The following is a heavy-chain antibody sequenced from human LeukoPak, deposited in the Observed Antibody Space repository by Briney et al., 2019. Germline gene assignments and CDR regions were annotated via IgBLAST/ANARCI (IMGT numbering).Heavy chain of an antibody. CDR3: ARENRDYDNSDSWYHYYGMDV. D-gene: IGHD4/OR15-4a*01. J-gene: IGHJ6*02. CDR1: GGSISSGGYY. V-gene: IGHV4-31*03. CDR2: IYYSGST. Sequence: PSQTLSLTCTVSGGSISSGGYYWSWIRQHPGKGLEWIGYIYYSGSTYYNPSLKSRVTISVDTSKNQFSMKLKSVTAADTAVYYCARENRDYDNSDSWYHYYGMDVWGQGTTVTVSS.